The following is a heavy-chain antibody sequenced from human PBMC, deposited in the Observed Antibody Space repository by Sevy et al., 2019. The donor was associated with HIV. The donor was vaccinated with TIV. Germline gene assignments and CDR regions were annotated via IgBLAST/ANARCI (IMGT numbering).Heavy chain of an antibody. CDR3: AKATISSSSFDY. V-gene: IGHV3-23*01. D-gene: IGHD6-6*01. CDR2: ISGSGGST. Sequence: GGSLRLSCAASGFTFSSYAMSWVRQAPGKGLEWVSAISGSGGSTYYADSVKGRFTISRDNSKNTLYLQMNGLRAEDTAVYYCAKATISSSSFDYWGQGTLVTVSS. J-gene: IGHJ4*02. CDR1: GFTFSSYA.